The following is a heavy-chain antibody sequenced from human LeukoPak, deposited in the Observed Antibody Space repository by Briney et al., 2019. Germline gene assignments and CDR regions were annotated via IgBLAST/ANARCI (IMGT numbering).Heavy chain of an antibody. V-gene: IGHV1-69*13. J-gene: IGHJ5*02. CDR3: ARDNSVGDVAWWFDP. CDR1: GGSFRDYC. D-gene: IGHD1-26*01. CDR2: IIPVFGTS. Sequence: SVKVSCKASGGSFRDYCISWVRQAPGQGLEWMGGIIPVFGTSNYAQKFQGRVTITADESTSTAYMELSSLRSEDTAVYYCARDNSVGDVAWWFDPWGQGTLVTVSS.